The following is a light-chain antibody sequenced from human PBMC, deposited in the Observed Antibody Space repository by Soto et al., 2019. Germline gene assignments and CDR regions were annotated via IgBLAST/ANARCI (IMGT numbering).Light chain of an antibody. CDR1: SSDVGSSNL. CDR3: CSYAGSNSYV. Sequence: QSALTQPASVSGSPGQSITISCAGTSSDVGSSNLVSWYLHHPGKVPKLIIFEGIKRPSDISSRFSGSKSGITASLTISGLQAEDEADYYCCSYAGSNSYVFGSGTKVTVL. CDR2: EGI. J-gene: IGLJ1*01. V-gene: IGLV2-23*01.